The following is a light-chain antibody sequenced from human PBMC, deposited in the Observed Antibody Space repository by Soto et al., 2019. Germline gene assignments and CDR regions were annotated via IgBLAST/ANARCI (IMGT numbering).Light chain of an antibody. Sequence: QSALTQPRSVSGSPGQSVTISCTGTSSDVGGANYGSWYQQQPGQAPKLMIYDVSKRPSGVPDRVSGSKSGTTASRTISGLQAEDEAEYYCCSYAGSYTIYVFGTGTKLTVL. V-gene: IGLV2-11*01. CDR3: CSYAGSYTIYV. CDR1: SSDVGGANY. J-gene: IGLJ1*01. CDR2: DVS.